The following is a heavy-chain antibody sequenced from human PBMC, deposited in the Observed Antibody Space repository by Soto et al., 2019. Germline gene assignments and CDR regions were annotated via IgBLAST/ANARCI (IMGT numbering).Heavy chain of an antibody. CDR1: GYTFTSYD. CDR3: AREDSGYCSGGSCYGWFDP. Sequence: ASVKVSCKASGYTFTSYDINWVRQATGQGLEWMGWMNPNSGNTGYAQKFQGRVTMTRNTSISTAYMELSSLRSEDTAVYYCAREDSGYCSGGSCYGWFDPWGQGTLVTVSS. J-gene: IGHJ5*02. D-gene: IGHD2-15*01. V-gene: IGHV1-8*01. CDR2: MNPNSGNT.